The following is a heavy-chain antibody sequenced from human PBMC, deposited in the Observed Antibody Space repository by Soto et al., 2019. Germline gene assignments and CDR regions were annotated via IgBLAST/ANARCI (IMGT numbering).Heavy chain of an antibody. CDR1: GGTFSSYA. CDR2: IIAIFGTA. Sequence: QVQLVQSGAEVKKPGSSVKVSCKASGGTFSSYAISWVRQAPGQGPEWMGGIIAIFGTATNAQKFQGRVSITADASTSTAYMELSSLRSEDTAVYYCAREARTQYCSGGSCYSGGWGYWGQRTLVTVSS. J-gene: IGHJ4*02. V-gene: IGHV1-69*01. CDR3: AREARTQYCSGGSCYSGGWGY. D-gene: IGHD2-15*01.